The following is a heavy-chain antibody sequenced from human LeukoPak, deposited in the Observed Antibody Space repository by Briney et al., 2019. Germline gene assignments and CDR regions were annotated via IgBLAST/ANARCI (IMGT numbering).Heavy chain of an antibody. Sequence: SQTLSLTCIVSGGSISSGRYYWSWIRQHPGKGLEWIGYIYNSGSTYYNPSLKSRVTISVDTSKNRFSLELSSVPVADTAIYYCARGGPRYFDPIDFWGQGTLVTASS. CDR3: ARGGPRYFDPIDF. D-gene: IGHD3-9*01. V-gene: IGHV4-31*03. CDR2: IYNSGST. CDR1: GGSISSGRYY. J-gene: IGHJ4*02.